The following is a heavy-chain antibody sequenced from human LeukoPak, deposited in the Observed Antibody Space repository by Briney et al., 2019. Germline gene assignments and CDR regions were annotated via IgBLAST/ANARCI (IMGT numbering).Heavy chain of an antibody. CDR2: IYYSGST. CDR1: GGSISSYY. J-gene: IGHJ4*02. Sequence: SETLSLTCTVSGGSISSYYWSWIRQPPGKGLEWIGYIYYSGSTNYNPSLKSRVTISVDTSKNQFSLKLSSVTAADTAVYYCARWNYGSGSYHEYYFDYWGQGTLVTVSS. CDR3: ARWNYGSGSYHEYYFDY. D-gene: IGHD3-10*01. V-gene: IGHV4-59*08.